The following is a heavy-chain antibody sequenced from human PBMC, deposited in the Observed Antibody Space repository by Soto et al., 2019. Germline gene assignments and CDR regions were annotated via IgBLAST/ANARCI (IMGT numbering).Heavy chain of an antibody. V-gene: IGHV4-39*07. CDR2: IYYSGST. Sequence: SETLSLTCTVSGGSISSSSYYWGWIRQPPGKGLEWIGSIYYSGSTYYNPSLKSRVTMSVDTSKNQFSLKLSSVTAADTAVYYCARAARGVGRFDPWGQGTLVTVSS. CDR3: ARAARGVGRFDP. D-gene: IGHD6-6*01. CDR1: GGSISSSSYY. J-gene: IGHJ5*02.